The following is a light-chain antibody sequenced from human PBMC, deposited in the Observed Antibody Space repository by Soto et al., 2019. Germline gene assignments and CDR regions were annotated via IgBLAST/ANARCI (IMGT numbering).Light chain of an antibody. Sequence: QSVLTQPPSASGTPGQRVTISCSGSSSNIGSHSVNWYQQLPGTAPKLLIFNNNQWPSGVPDRFSGSKSGPSASLAIRGLQSEDEADYYCTTWDDSLEGPVFGGGTKLTVL. CDR3: TTWDDSLEGPV. CDR2: NNN. CDR1: SSNIGSHS. J-gene: IGLJ2*01. V-gene: IGLV1-44*01.